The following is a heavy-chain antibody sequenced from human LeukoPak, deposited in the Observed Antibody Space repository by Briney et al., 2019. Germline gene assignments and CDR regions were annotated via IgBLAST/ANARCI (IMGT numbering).Heavy chain of an antibody. CDR3: AREYYYASGNYYNRIDY. Sequence: ASVKVSCKASGYTFTNYGINWVRQAPGQGLEWMGWISTYNGDTNYAQKFQGRVTMTRDTSISTAYMALSRLKYDDTAVYYCAREYYYASGNYYNRIDYWGQGTLVTVSS. CDR2: ISTYNGDT. V-gene: IGHV1-18*01. J-gene: IGHJ4*02. CDR1: GYTFTNYG. D-gene: IGHD3-10*01.